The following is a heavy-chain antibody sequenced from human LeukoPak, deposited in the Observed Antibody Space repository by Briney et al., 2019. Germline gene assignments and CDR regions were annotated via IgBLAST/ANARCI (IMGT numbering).Heavy chain of an antibody. V-gene: IGHV4-59*01. CDR1: GCSISSYY. Sequence: SETLSLTCTVSGCSISSYYWSWIRQPPGKGLEWIGYIYYSGSTNYNPSLKSRVTISVDTSTNQYSLKLSSVPAADTAAYYCARVSGVAATNWFAPWGQGPLVTVSS. D-gene: IGHD2-15*01. CDR3: ARVSGVAATNWFAP. J-gene: IGHJ5*02. CDR2: IYYSGST.